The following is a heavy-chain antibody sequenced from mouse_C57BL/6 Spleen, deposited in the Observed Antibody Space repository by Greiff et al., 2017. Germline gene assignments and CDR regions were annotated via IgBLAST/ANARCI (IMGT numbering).Heavy chain of an antibody. CDR2: ISDGGSYT. CDR3: ARGSNLFDY. D-gene: IGHD2-5*01. V-gene: IGHV5-4*03. J-gene: IGHJ2*01. Sequence: EVMLVESGGGLVKPGGSLKLSCAASGFTFSSYAMSWVRQTPEKRLEWVATISDGGSYTYYPDNVKGRFTISRDNAKNNLYLQMSHLKSEDTAMYYCARGSNLFDYWGQGTTLTVSS. CDR1: GFTFSSYA.